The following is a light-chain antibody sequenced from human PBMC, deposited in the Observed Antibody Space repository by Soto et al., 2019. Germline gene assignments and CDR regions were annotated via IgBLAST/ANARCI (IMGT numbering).Light chain of an antibody. Sequence: IKITQSPSSLSASIGDTVTITCRASESISNFFNWYQQKPGKAPKLLIYAASSLQSGVPSRFSGGGSGTDFTLTISSLQPEDIATYDCQQRYTNPITFGQGTRL. J-gene: IGKJ5*01. CDR1: ESISNF. V-gene: IGKV1-39*01. CDR2: AAS. CDR3: QQRYTNPIT.